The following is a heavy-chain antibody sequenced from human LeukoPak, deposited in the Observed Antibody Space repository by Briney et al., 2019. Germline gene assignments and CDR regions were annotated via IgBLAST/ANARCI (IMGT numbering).Heavy chain of an antibody. CDR3: AGVLRFLEWSFDY. CDR2: ISGCGGST. V-gene: IGHV3-23*01. J-gene: IGHJ4*02. D-gene: IGHD3-3*01. CDR1: GFTFSSYA. Sequence: AGGSLRLSCAASGFTFSSYAMSWVRQAPGKGLEWVSAISGCGGSTYYADSVKGRFTISRDNSKNTLYLQMNSLRAEDTAVYYCAGVLRFLEWSFDYWGQGTLVTVSS.